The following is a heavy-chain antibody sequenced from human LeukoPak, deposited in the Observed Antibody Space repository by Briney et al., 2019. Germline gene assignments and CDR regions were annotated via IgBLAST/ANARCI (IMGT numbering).Heavy chain of an antibody. CDR2: IIPIFGTA. V-gene: IGHV1-69*13. CDR1: GGTFSSYA. D-gene: IGHD3-22*01. Sequence: ASVKVSCKASGGTFSSYAISWVRQAPGQGLEWMGGIIPIFGTANYAQKFQGRVTITADESTSTAYMELSSLRSEDTAVYYCARHYDSSGYYNRGAFDIWGQGTMVTVSS. CDR3: ARHYDSSGYYNRGAFDI. J-gene: IGHJ3*02.